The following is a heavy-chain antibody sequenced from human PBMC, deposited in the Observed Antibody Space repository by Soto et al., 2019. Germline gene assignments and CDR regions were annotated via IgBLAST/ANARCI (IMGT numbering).Heavy chain of an antibody. CDR2: ISPGDSET. D-gene: IGHD7-27*01. J-gene: IGHJ4*02. CDR1: GYSFTNYW. CDR3: ARHHTNWGSSFDY. V-gene: IGHV5-51*01. Sequence: PGESLKISCKGSGYSFTNYWIGWVRQMPGKGLEWMGIISPGDSETRYSPSFQGQVTISADKSISTAYLQWSSLKASDTAMYYCARHHTNWGSSFDYWGQGTLVTVSS.